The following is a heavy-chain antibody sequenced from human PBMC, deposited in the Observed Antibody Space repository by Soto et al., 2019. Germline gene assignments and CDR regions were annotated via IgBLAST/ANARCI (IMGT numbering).Heavy chain of an antibody. J-gene: IGHJ4*02. CDR2: IIPIFGTA. V-gene: IGHV1-69*06. D-gene: IGHD6-6*01. CDR3: ATDSSSSSQWLFSFDY. Sequence: QVQLVQSGAEVKKPGSSVKVSCKASGGTFSSYAISWVRQAPGQGLEWMGGIIPIFGTANYAQKFQGRVTITADKSTSTAYMELSSPRSEDTAVYYCATDSSSSSQWLFSFDYWGQGTLVTVSS. CDR1: GGTFSSYA.